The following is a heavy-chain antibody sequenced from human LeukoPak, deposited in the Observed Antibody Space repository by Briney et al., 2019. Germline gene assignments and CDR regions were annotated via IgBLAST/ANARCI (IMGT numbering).Heavy chain of an antibody. CDR2: IKQDGSEK. V-gene: IGHV3-7*01. D-gene: IGHD6-19*01. CDR1: GFTFSSYW. Sequence: GGPLRLSCAASGFTFSSYWMSWVRQAPGKGLEWVANIKQDGSEKYYVDSVKGRFTISRDNAKNSLYLQMNSLRAEDTAVYYCARDHFEVAGNLDYWGQGTLVTVSS. J-gene: IGHJ4*02. CDR3: ARDHFEVAGNLDY.